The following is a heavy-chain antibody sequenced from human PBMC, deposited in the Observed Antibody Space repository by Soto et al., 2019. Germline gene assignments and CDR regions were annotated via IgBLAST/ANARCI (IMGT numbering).Heavy chain of an antibody. D-gene: IGHD3-3*01. CDR1: GYTFTSYG. V-gene: IGHV1-18*03. J-gene: IGHJ3*02. CDR2: ISAYNGNT. CDR3: ARLYYDFWSGYHDAFDI. Sequence: GASVKVSCKASGYTFTSYGISWVRQAPGQGLEWMGWISAYNGNTNYAQKLQGRVTMTTDTSTSTAYMELRRLRSDDMAVYYCARLYYDFWSGYHDAFDIWGQGTMVTVSS.